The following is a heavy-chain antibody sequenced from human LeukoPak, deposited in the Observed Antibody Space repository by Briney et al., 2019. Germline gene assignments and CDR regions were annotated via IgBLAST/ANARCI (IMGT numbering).Heavy chain of an antibody. D-gene: IGHD6-13*01. CDR1: GGSISSSSYY. J-gene: IGHJ5*02. V-gene: IGHV4-39*07. CDR3: ARGKLVYFNWFDP. Sequence: SETLSLTCTVSGGSISSSSYYWGWIRQPPGKGLEWIGSIYHSGSTYYNPSLKSRVTISVDTSKNQFSLKLSSVTAADTAVYYCARGKLVYFNWFDPWGQGTLVTVSS. CDR2: IYHSGST.